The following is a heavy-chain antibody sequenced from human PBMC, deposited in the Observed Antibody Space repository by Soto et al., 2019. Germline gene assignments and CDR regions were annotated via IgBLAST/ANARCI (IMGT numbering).Heavy chain of an antibody. CDR3: AGRYGTGTTVPYWFDP. D-gene: IGHD1-7*01. CDR1: GGSISSYY. J-gene: IGHJ5*02. Sequence: SETLSLTCTVSGGSISSYYWSWIRQPPGKGLEWIGDIFYSGGTNYNPSLNSRVTISVDTSKNQFSLKLISVTAADTAVYYCAGRYGTGTTVPYWFDPWGQGTLVTVSS. CDR2: IFYSGGT. V-gene: IGHV4-59*01.